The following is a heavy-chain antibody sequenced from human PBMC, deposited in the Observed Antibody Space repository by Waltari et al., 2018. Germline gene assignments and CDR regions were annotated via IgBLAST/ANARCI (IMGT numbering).Heavy chain of an antibody. J-gene: IGHJ4*02. CDR2: IYYNERT. D-gene: IGHD2-2*01. V-gene: IGHV3-53*01. Sequence: EVQLVESGGGLIQHGGSLRISCAASGFTVSNHYVSWVRQAPGKWLEWVSTIYYNERTDYADSVKGRFTISRDTAKNTLFLQMNSLRAEDTAVYYCATRVVVPGVPGMADYWGQGTLVTVSS. CDR3: ATRVVVPGVPGMADY. CDR1: GFTVSNHY.